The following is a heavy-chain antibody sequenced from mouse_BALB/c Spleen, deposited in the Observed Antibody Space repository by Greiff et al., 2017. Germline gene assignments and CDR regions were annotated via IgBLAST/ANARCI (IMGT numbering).Heavy chain of an antibody. V-gene: IGHV1-4*01. J-gene: IGHJ2*01. CDR2: INPSSGYT. CDR1: GYTFTSYT. CDR3: ARRYGNYRYDRDLYFDY. D-gene: IGHD2-14*01. Sequence: QVQLQQSGAELARPGASVKMSCKASGYTFTSYTMHWVKQRPGQGLEWIGYINPSSGYTNYNQKFKDKATLTADKSSSTAYMQLSSLTSEDSAVYYCARRYGNYRYDRDLYFDYWGQGTTLTVSS.